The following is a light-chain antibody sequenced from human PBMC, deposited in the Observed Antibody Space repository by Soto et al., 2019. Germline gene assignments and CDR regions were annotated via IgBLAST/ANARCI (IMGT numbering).Light chain of an antibody. V-gene: IGKV1-5*03. CDR3: QQYNNYWT. CDR1: QSISYW. J-gene: IGKJ1*01. Sequence: DIQMTQSPSTLSASVGDRVTITCRASQSISYWLAWYQQKPGKAPNLLIYKASSLESGVPSRFSGSGSGTEFTLTISRLQADDFATYYCQQYNNYWTFGQGTKVEIK. CDR2: KAS.